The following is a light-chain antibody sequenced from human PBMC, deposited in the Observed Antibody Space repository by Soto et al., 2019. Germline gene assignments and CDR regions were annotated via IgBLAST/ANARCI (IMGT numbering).Light chain of an antibody. CDR3: QRDGRPPVT. CDR2: GTS. J-gene: IGKJ5*01. CDR1: QSVSSTY. Sequence: SKSPCTLSFYPGERATLSWRASQSVSSTYLGWYQQQPGQPPRLLMSGTSNRATGTPDRFSGSGSGTDFTLTISIVEPEDFVVYYCQRDGRPPVTVGQGGRL. V-gene: IGKV3-20*01.